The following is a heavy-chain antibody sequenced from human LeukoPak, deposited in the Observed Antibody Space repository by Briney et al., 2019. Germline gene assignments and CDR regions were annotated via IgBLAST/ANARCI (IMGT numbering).Heavy chain of an antibody. Sequence: SETLSLTCAVYGGSFSGYYWSWIRQPPGKGLEWIGEINHSGSTNYNPSLKSRVTISVDTSKNQFSLKLSSVTAADTAVYYCVRGRSGWQQLVRPNWFDPWGQGTLVTVSS. CDR3: VRGRSGWQQLVRPNWFDP. V-gene: IGHV4-34*01. CDR2: INHSGST. J-gene: IGHJ5*02. CDR1: GGSFSGYY. D-gene: IGHD6-13*01.